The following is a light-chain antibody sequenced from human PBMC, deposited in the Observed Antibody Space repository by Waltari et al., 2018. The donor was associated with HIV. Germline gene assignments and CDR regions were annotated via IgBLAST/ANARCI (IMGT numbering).Light chain of an antibody. Sequence: SYVVTQPPSVSVAPGQTAHIPWWGNNIGPNSVPLYHQKPGQARFLVVYDNSDRPPGTPERFSGSNSGNTATLTISRVEAGDEADYHCQVWDSSSDNLVVFGGGTKLTVL. CDR2: DNS. J-gene: IGLJ2*01. CDR1: NIGPNS. CDR3: QVWDSSSDNLVV. V-gene: IGLV3-21*02.